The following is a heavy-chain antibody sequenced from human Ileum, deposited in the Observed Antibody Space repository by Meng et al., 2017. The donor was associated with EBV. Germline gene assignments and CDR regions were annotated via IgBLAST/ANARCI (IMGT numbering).Heavy chain of an antibody. CDR3: ATYATGRGGPSY. CDR1: GGSFGSYNHH. D-gene: IGHD1-1*01. V-gene: IGHV4-30-4*01. J-gene: IGHJ4*02. Sequence: GQHQGKRPRSVTPSQTLSRTCGCIGGSFGSYNHHWSWILLRTGKGMEVIGFIYDSISGNTFYNPSLESRVTISLDTSKNQFSLKLSSVTAADTAVYYCATYATGRGGPSYWGQGTLVTVSS. CDR2: IYDSISGNT.